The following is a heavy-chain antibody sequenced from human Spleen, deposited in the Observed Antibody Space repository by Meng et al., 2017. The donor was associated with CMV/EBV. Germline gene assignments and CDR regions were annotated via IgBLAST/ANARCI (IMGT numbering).Heavy chain of an antibody. CDR1: GYSFTAYY. D-gene: IGHD3-3*01. CDR2: INPNTGDT. V-gene: IGHV1-2*02. J-gene: IGHJ6*02. CDR3: ARVRFLEWSYAMDV. Sequence: ASVKVSCKASGYSFTAYYVHWERQAPGQGLVWMGWINPNTGDTDYVQTFQGRVAMTRSTSIKTAYMEVSSLRPEDTAVYYCARVRFLEWSYAMDVWGQGTTVTVSS.